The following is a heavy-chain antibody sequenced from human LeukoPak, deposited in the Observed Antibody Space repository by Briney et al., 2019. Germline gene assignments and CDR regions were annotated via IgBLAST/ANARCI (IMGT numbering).Heavy chain of an antibody. CDR1: GFTLRSCA. J-gene: IGHJ3*02. CDR2: IGTRTTSM. D-gene: IGHD2-21*01. V-gene: IGHV3-21*01. CDR3: ARECGGTVSEAFDI. Sequence: KSGGSLRLSCAASGFTLRSCAMHWVRLAPGRGLEWVSSIGTRTTSMYYADSVKGRFPISRDDAKNSLYLHMNSVRAEETAVYYCARECGGTVSEAFDIWGQGTTVTVSS.